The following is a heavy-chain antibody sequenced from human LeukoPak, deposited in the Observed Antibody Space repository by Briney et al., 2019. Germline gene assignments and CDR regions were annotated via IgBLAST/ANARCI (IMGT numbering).Heavy chain of an antibody. Sequence: SVKVSCKASGGTFSSYAISWVLQAPGQGHEWMGRIIPILGIANYAQKFQGRVTITADKSTSTAYMELSSLRSEDTAVYYCAVGKDIVVVVAADNWFDPWGQGTLVTVSS. CDR1: GGTFSSYA. D-gene: IGHD2-15*01. V-gene: IGHV1-69*04. CDR3: AVGKDIVVVVAADNWFDP. J-gene: IGHJ5*02. CDR2: IIPILGIA.